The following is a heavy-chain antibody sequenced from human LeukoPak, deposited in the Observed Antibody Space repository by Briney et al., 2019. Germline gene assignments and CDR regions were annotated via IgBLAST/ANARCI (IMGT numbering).Heavy chain of an antibody. CDR3: ARGRNRGLDV. J-gene: IGHJ6*04. CDR2: ISTSSNYI. CDR1: GFTFSSYS. V-gene: IGHV3-21*01. D-gene: IGHD1/OR15-1a*01. Sequence: GGSLRLSCAASGFTFSSYSMNWVRQAPGKGLEWVSSISTSSNYIYYADSLKGRFTISRDNAKNSLYLQMNGLRAEDTAVYFCARGRNRGLDVWGKGTTVIVSS.